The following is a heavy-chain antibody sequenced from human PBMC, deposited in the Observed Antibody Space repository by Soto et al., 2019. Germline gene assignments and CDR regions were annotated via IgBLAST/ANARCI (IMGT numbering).Heavy chain of an antibody. J-gene: IGHJ4*02. Sequence: QVQRVQFGAEVKKPGASVKFSGKASGYTFTSYFISGVRKAPGQGLEWMGWISAYNGNTNYVQKLQGRVTMTTDTSTSTAYMELRSLRSDDTAVYYCARDLPPSDYWGQGTLVTVSS. V-gene: IGHV1-18*01. CDR1: GYTFTSYF. CDR2: ISAYNGNT. CDR3: ARDLPPSDY.